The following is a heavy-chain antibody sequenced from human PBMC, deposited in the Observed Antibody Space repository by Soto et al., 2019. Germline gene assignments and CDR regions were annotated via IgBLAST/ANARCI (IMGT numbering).Heavy chain of an antibody. CDR2: TYHSGST. Sequence: PSETLSLTCAVSGGSISSGGYSWSWIRQPPGKGLEWIGYTYHSGSTNYNPSLKSRVTISVDTSKNQFSLKLSSVTAADTAVYYCARVGDYASFDYWGQGTLVTVSS. CDR1: GGSISSGGYS. CDR3: ARVGDYASFDY. V-gene: IGHV4-30-2*01. J-gene: IGHJ4*02. D-gene: IGHD4-17*01.